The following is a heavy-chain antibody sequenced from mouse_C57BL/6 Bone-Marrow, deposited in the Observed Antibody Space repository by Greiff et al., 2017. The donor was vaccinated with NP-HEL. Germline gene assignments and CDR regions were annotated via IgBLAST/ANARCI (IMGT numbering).Heavy chain of an antibody. CDR1: GYTFTSYW. D-gene: IGHD2-5*01. V-gene: IGHV1-53*01. CDR3: ARTDYSNEGFAY. CDR2: INPSNGGT. Sequence: VKLQQPGTELVKPGASVKLSCKASGYTFTSYWMHWVKQRPGQGLEWIGNINPSNGGTNYNEKFKSKATLTVDKSSSTAYMELRSLTSEDSAVYYCARTDYSNEGFAYWGQGTLVTVSA. J-gene: IGHJ3*01.